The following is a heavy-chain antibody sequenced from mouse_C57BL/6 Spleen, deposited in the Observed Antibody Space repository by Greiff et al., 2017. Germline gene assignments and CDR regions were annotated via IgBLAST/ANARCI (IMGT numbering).Heavy chain of an antibody. V-gene: IGHV1-50*01. Sequence: VQLQQPGAELVKPGASVKLSCKASGYTFTSYWMQWVKQRPGQGLEWIGEIDPSDSYTNYNQKFKGKATLTVDTSSSTAYMQLSSLTSADSAVYYCARGPKGNPFDYWGQGTTLTVSS. CDR3: ARGPKGNPFDY. CDR1: GYTFTSYW. J-gene: IGHJ2*01. CDR2: IDPSDSYT.